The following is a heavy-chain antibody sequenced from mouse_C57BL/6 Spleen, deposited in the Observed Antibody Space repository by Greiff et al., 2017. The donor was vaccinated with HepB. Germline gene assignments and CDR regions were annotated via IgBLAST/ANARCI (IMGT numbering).Heavy chain of an antibody. J-gene: IGHJ2*01. CDR1: GFTFSSYT. CDR2: ISGGGGNT. Sequence: EVKVEESGGGLVKPGGSLKLSCAASGFTFSSYTMSWVRQTPEKRLEWVATISGGGGNTYYPDSVKGRFTISRDNAKNTLYLQMSSLRSEDTALYYCARAYYSNERFFDYWGQGTTLTVSS. CDR3: ARAYYSNERFFDY. D-gene: IGHD2-5*01. V-gene: IGHV5-9*01.